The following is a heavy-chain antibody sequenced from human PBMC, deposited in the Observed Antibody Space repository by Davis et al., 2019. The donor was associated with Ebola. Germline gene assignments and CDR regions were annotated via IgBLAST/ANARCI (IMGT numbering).Heavy chain of an antibody. J-gene: IGHJ4*02. D-gene: IGHD6-6*01. Sequence: MPSETLSLTCTLSGGSISSSNWWSCVRQPPGKGLEWIGEIYHSGSTNYNPSLKSRVTISVDKSKNQFALKLSSVTAADTAVYYCARDLGRRYSSSSPDNYWGQGTLVTVSS. V-gene: IGHV4-4*02. CDR2: IYHSGST. CDR3: ARDLGRRYSSSSPDNY. CDR1: GGSISSSNW.